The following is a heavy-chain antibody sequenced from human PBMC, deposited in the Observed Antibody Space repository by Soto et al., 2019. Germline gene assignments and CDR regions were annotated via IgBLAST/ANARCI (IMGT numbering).Heavy chain of an antibody. V-gene: IGHV1-69*06. D-gene: IGHD2-21*02. CDR1: GGTFSSYA. CDR2: IIPIFGTA. CDR3: ARGNYCGGDCYSRDNWFDP. J-gene: IGHJ5*02. Sequence: SVKVSCKASGGTFSSYAISWVRQAPGQGLEWMGGIIPIFGTANYAQKFQGRVTITADKSTSTAYMELSSLRSEDTAVYYCARGNYCGGDCYSRDNWFDPWGQGTLVTVSS.